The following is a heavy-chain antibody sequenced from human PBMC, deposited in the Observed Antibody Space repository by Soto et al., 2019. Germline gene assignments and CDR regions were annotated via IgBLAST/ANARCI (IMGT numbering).Heavy chain of an antibody. CDR3: ARYSGSYLGPFDY. CDR2: ISSSSSYI. CDR1: GFTFSIYS. J-gene: IGHJ4*02. Sequence: PGGSLRLSCAASGFTFSIYSMNWVRHAPGKGLEWVSSISSSSSYIYYADSVKGRFTISRDNAKNSLYLQMNSLRAEDTAVYYCARYSGSYLGPFDYWGQGTLVTVSS. D-gene: IGHD1-26*01. V-gene: IGHV3-21*01.